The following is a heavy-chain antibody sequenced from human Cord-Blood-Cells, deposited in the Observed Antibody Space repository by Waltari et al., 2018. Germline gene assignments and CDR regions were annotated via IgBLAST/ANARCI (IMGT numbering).Heavy chain of an antibody. Sequence: EVQLVESGGGLVQPGGSLRLSCAASGFTFSSYWMSWVRQAPGKGVGGVANRKQDGSEKYYVDSVKGRFTISRDNAKNSLYLQMNSLRAEDTAVYYCARPGDSSSWYFDYWGQGTLVTVSS. CDR1: GFTFSSYW. V-gene: IGHV3-7*01. CDR3: ARPGDSSSWYFDY. J-gene: IGHJ4*02. CDR2: RKQDGSEK. D-gene: IGHD6-13*01.